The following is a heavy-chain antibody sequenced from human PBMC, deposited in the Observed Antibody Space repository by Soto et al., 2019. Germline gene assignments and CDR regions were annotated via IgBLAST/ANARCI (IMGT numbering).Heavy chain of an antibody. Sequence: EVQLLESGGGLVQPGESLRVSCAASGFTFSSYAVSWVRRAPGKGLEWVSAISASGGGTYYADSVKGRFIISRDNSKNPLYLQMNSLRAEDTAVYYCAKDGGGYNSGYYHFDYWGQGTLVTVSS. CDR3: AKDGGGYNSGYYHFDY. D-gene: IGHD3-22*01. V-gene: IGHV3-23*01. CDR1: GFTFSSYA. J-gene: IGHJ4*02. CDR2: ISASGGGT.